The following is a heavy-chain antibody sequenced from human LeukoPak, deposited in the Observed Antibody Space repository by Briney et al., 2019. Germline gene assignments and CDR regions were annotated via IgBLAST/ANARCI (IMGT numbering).Heavy chain of an antibody. CDR1: GGTFSSYA. J-gene: IGHJ6*03. V-gene: IGHV1-69*05. CDR3: AKSLERDSYYFYMDV. Sequence: SVKVSCKASGGTFSSYAISWVRQAPGQGLEWMGGIIPIFGTANYAQKFQGRVTITTDESTSTAYMELNSLRAEDTAVYYCAKSLERDSYYFYMDVWGKGTTVTVSS. D-gene: IGHD1-1*01. CDR2: IIPIFGTA.